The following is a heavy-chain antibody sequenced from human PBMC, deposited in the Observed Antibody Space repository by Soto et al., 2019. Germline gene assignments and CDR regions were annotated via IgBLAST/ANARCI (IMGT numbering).Heavy chain of an antibody. Sequence: PGESLKISCKGSGYSFTRDWIGWVRQMSGKGLEWMGIIYPGDSDTRYSPSFQGQVTISADKSTSTAYLQWSSLKASDTAMYYCATFVGSGYYYFKYWGQGTLVTVSS. J-gene: IGHJ4*02. CDR1: GYSFTRDW. CDR3: ATFVGSGYYYFKY. D-gene: IGHD3-22*01. V-gene: IGHV5-51*01. CDR2: IYPGDSDT.